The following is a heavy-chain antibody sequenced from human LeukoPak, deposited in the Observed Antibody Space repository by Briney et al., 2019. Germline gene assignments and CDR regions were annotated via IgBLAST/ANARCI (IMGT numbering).Heavy chain of an antibody. V-gene: IGHV4-39*07. CDR3: ARESRLIGY. D-gene: IGHD3-22*01. CDR2: IYYSGST. CDR1: GGPISTSSLY. Sequence: SETPSLTRTVSGGPISTSSLYLGWIRPPPRKGLEWIGSIYYSGSTYYNPSLKSRVTISVDTSKNQFSLKLSSVTAADTAVYYCARESRLIGYWGQGTLVTVSS. J-gene: IGHJ4*02.